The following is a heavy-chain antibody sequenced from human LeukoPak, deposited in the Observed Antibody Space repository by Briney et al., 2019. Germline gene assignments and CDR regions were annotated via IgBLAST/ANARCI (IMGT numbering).Heavy chain of an antibody. CDR2: IKQDGSKK. Sequence: GGSLRLSCAASGFTFSSYAMSWVHQAPGKGLEWVANIKQDGSKKSYVDSVKGRFTISRDNAKNSLYLQMNSLRAEDTAIYYCTRVGYIDDGIDYWGQGTLVTVSS. V-gene: IGHV3-7*04. D-gene: IGHD5-24*01. CDR1: GFTFSSYA. CDR3: TRVGYIDDGIDY. J-gene: IGHJ4*02.